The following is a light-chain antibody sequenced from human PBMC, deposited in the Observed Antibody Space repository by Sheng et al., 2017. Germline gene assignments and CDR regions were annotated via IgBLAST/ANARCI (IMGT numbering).Light chain of an antibody. CDR2: EVL. CDR1: TSDIGKYNL. J-gene: IGLJ3*02. Sequence: QSALTQPASVSGSSGQTITISCNGTTSDIGKYNLVSWYQQHPDKAPKVLIYEVLKRPSGVSDRFSGSKSGNTASLTISGLQAEDEADYYCCSHAGKFILVFGGGTKVTVL. CDR3: CSHAGKFILV. V-gene: IGLV2-23*02.